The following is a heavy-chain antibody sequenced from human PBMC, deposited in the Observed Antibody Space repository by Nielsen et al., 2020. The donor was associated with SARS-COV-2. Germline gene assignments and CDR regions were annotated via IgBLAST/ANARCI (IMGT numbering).Heavy chain of an antibody. J-gene: IGHJ5*02. V-gene: IGHV1-8*01. Sequence: ASVKVPCKASGYTFPTYDLNWVRQATGQGLEWMGWMNPKSGYTAYAQQFQGRVTMNRNTSISTAYLELSRLRSDDTAMYYCARGLAIGATPLNPRGQGTLVTVSS. CDR3: ARGLAIGATPLNP. D-gene: IGHD2-15*01. CDR2: MNPKSGYT. CDR1: GYTFPTYD.